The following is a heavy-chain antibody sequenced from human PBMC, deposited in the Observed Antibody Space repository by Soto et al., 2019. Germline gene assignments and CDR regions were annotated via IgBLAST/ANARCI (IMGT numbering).Heavy chain of an antibody. CDR2: IFYDGYT. CDR3: ARLQAAVTHY. CDR1: GDSISGSPYF. V-gene: IGHV4-39*01. D-gene: IGHD6-13*01. Sequence: QVQLQESGPGLVMPSETLSLTCTVSGDSISGSPYFWGWIRQPPGKRLERIGSIFYDGYTLYTPSLKSRVPISVDTSKNQFSLKLTSVAAADTAIYVCARLQAAVTHYWGQGILVTVSS. J-gene: IGHJ4*02.